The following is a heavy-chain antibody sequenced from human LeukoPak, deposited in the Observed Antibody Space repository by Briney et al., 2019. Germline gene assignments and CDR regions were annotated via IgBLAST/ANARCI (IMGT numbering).Heavy chain of an antibody. Sequence: GASLRLSCAASGFTFSSYGMHWVRQAPGKGLEWVAVIWYDGSNRYYADSVKGRFTISRDISKNTLYLQMNSLRAEDTAVYYCAKDRSSSWSFDYWGQGTLVTVS. CDR1: GFTFSSYG. D-gene: IGHD6-13*01. V-gene: IGHV3-30*02. CDR3: AKDRSSSWSFDY. CDR2: IWYDGSNR. J-gene: IGHJ4*02.